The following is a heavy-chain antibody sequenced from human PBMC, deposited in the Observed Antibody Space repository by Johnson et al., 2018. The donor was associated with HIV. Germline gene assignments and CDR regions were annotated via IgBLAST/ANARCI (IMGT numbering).Heavy chain of an antibody. D-gene: IGHD3-16*02. Sequence: QVQLVESGGGVVQPGRSLRLSCAASGFTFSSYAMHWVRQAPGKGLDWVAVISYDGSNKYYADSVKGRFTISRDNSKNTLYLQMNSLRAEETAVYYCARDRVITFGGVIGRGAFDIWGQGTMVTVSS. CDR2: ISYDGSNK. J-gene: IGHJ3*02. CDR1: GFTFSSYA. V-gene: IGHV3-30-3*01. CDR3: ARDRVITFGGVIGRGAFDI.